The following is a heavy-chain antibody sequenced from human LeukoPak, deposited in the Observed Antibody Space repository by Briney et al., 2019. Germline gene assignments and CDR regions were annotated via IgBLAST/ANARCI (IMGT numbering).Heavy chain of an antibody. CDR2: ISSSTI. D-gene: IGHD5-12*01. V-gene: IGHV3-48*01. CDR3: ARERWLRYYMDI. CDR1: GFTFSTYC. Sequence: GGSLTLSCVASGFTFSTYCMKWVSQAPGRGLEWVSYISSSTICYADSVQGRFTISRDNAKNSLYLQMNSLRAEDTAVYYCARERWLRYYMDIRGEGNTVTVSS. J-gene: IGHJ6*03.